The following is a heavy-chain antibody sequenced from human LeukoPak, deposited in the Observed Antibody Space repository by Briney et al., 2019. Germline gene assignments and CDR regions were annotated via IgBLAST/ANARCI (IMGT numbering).Heavy chain of an antibody. J-gene: IGHJ4*02. D-gene: IGHD3-22*01. Sequence: PSETLSLTCAVSGGSLRNSSFYWGWLRQHPGRGVEWIGYIYYSGSTYYNPSLKSRVTISVDTSKNQFSLKLSSVTAADTAVYYCARVREDSSGYYTNWGQGTLVTVSS. V-gene: IGHV4-31*11. CDR1: GGSLRNSSFY. CDR3: ARVREDSSGYYTN. CDR2: IYYSGST.